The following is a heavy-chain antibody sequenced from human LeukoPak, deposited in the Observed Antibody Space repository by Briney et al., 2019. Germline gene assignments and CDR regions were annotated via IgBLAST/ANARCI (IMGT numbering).Heavy chain of an antibody. CDR1: GFTFSGNG. CDR2: ITSKNNGM. D-gene: IGHD3-22*01. J-gene: IGHJ4*02. CDR3: ARDYYDSSGYYDGY. Sequence: GGSLRLSCAASGFTFSGNGMNWVRQAPGKGLEWVSYITSKNNGMYYADSVKGRFTISRDNAKNSLDLQMNSLRDEDTAVYYCARDYYDSSGYYDGYWGQGTLVTVSS. V-gene: IGHV3-48*02.